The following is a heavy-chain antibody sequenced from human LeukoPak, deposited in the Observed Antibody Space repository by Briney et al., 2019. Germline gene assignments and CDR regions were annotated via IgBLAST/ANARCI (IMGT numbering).Heavy chain of an antibody. J-gene: IGHJ6*03. Sequence: GASVKVSCKASGYTFTSYYMHWVRQAPGQGLEWMGIINPSGGSTSYAQKFQGRVTMIRDTSTSTVYMELSSLRSEDTAVYYCARDLLRYFDWQNYYMDVWGKGTTVTISS. V-gene: IGHV1-46*01. CDR3: ARDLLRYFDWQNYYMDV. D-gene: IGHD3-9*01. CDR2: INPSGGST. CDR1: GYTFTSYY.